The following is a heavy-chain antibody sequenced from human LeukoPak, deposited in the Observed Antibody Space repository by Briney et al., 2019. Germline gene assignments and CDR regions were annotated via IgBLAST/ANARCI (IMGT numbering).Heavy chain of an antibody. J-gene: IGHJ4*02. CDR1: GFPFSSYG. D-gene: IGHD3-22*01. Sequence: PGRSLRLSCAASGFPFSSYGMHWVRLAPGKGLEWVAVIWYDGSNKYYADSVKGRFTISRDNSKNTLYLQMNSLRAEDTAVYYCARDYYDSSGYYHVGYFDYWGQGTLVTVSS. CDR3: ARDYYDSSGYYHVGYFDY. CDR2: IWYDGSNK. V-gene: IGHV3-33*01.